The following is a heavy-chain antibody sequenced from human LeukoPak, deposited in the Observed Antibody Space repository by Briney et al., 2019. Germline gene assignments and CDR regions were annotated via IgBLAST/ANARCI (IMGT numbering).Heavy chain of an antibody. J-gene: IGHJ4*02. CDR3: ARIRSYDFWSGYYFFDY. CDR2: IDWDDDK. V-gene: IGHV2-70*11. CDR1: GFSLSTSGMC. D-gene: IGHD3-3*01. Sequence: SGPALVKPTQTLTLTCTFSGFSLSTSGMCVRWIRQHPGKALEWLARIDWDDDKYYSTSLKTRLTISKDTSKNQVVLTMTNMDPVDTATYYCARIRSYDFWSGYYFFDYWGQGTLVTVSS.